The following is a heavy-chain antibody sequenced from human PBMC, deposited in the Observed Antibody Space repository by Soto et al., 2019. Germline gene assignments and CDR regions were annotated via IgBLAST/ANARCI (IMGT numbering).Heavy chain of an antibody. CDR2: ISHDGNNK. V-gene: IGHV3-30-3*01. CDR1: GFTCNRHP. Sequence: QVQLVESGGGVVQPGRSLRLSCAASGFTCNRHPLHWVRQAPGKGLEWVAVISHDGNNKYYADSVKGRFTISRDNSMNMLYLQMHGLRTEDTAIFYCARASGHIYATLHGPFAHWGQGALVTVSS. J-gene: IGHJ4*02. D-gene: IGHD2-8*01. CDR3: ARASGHIYATLHGPFAH.